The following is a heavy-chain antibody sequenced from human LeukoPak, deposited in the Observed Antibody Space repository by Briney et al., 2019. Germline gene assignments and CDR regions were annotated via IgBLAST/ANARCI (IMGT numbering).Heavy chain of an antibody. Sequence: TGESLKISCKGSGYILTSYWSGWVRQMPGKGLEWMGIIYPGDSDTRYSPSFQGQVTISADKSISTAYLQWSSLKASDTAMYYCARYTAMARYYFDYWGQGTLVTVSS. V-gene: IGHV5-51*01. CDR2: IYPGDSDT. CDR1: GYILTSYW. D-gene: IGHD5-18*01. J-gene: IGHJ4*02. CDR3: ARYTAMARYYFDY.